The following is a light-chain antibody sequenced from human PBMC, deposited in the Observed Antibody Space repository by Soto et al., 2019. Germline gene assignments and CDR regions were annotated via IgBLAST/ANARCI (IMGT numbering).Light chain of an antibody. CDR2: DNI. V-gene: IGLV1-51*01. J-gene: IGLJ2*01. CDR3: ATWDDSLSAVV. CDR1: SSNIGSNF. Sequence: QSVLTQPPSVSAAPGQTVTISCSGSSSNIGSNFVSWYQQVPGTAPKFLIYDNIKRAPGIPARISASKSGSSASLGITGLQTGDEAHYYCATWDDSLSAVVFGGGTKLTVL.